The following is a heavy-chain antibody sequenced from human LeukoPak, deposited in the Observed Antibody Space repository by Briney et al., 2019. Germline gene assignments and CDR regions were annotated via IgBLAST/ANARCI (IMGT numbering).Heavy chain of an antibody. J-gene: IGHJ4*02. CDR2: INPNSGGT. V-gene: IGHV1-2*04. D-gene: IGHD3/OR15-3a*01. CDR3: ARGVDWSTLFDY. Sequence: ASVKVSCKASGYTFTGYYMHWVRQAPGQGLEWMGWINPNSGGTNYAQKFQGWVTVTRDTSISTAYMELSRLRSDDTAVYYCARGVDWSTLFDYWGQGTLVTVSS. CDR1: GYTFTGYY.